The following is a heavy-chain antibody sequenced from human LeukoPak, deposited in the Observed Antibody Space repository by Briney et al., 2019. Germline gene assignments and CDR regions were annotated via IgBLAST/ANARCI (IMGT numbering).Heavy chain of an antibody. CDR2: ISSSSDYT. Sequence: GGSLRLSCAASGLAFSDYHMSWIRQAPGKGLEWVSYISSSSDYTNYADSVKGRFTISRDNAKNSLYLQMNSLRAEDTAVYYCAAPTCLRGGYCSTNFWGQGTLVTVSS. CDR3: AAPTCLRGGYCSTNF. V-gene: IGHV3-11*03. CDR1: GLAFSDYH. D-gene: IGHD2-2*01. J-gene: IGHJ4*02.